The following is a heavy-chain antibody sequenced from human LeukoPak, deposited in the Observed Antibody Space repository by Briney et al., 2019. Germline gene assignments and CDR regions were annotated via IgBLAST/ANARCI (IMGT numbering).Heavy chain of an antibody. J-gene: IGHJ4*02. CDR2: LVIVVVV. V-gene: IGHV3-23*01. Sequence: PGGSLRLSCAASGITFGAMPWAGSARPQGGGWSGSQLLVIVVVVHTTQTPKGRFTISRDNSKNTLYLQMNSLRAEDTAVYHCANQLSSSSHFDYWGQGTLVTVSS. D-gene: IGHD6-6*01. CDR1: GITFGAMP. CDR3: ANQLSSSSHFDY.